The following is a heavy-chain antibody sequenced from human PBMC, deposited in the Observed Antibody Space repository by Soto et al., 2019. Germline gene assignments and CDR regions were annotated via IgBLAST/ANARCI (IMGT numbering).Heavy chain of an antibody. D-gene: IGHD3-22*01. J-gene: IGHJ4*02. CDR2: ISVNNGNT. CDR3: AIGKIYYDISGYFYSDY. CDR1: NYTFSSYG. V-gene: IGHV1-18*01. Sequence: QVQLVQSGAEVKKPGASVKVSCKASNYTFSSYGINWVRQAPGQGLEWMGWISVNNGNTNSAQKFQGRFTMTADTSTTTASMDLWNLTSYDSAVYYCAIGKIYYDISGYFYSDYWGQGTLVTVSS.